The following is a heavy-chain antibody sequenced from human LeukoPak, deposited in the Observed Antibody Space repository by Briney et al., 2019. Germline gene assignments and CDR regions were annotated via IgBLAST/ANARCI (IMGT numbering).Heavy chain of an antibody. D-gene: IGHD2-2*01. CDR2: ISAYNGDT. J-gene: IGHJ4*02. CDR1: GYTFTKYG. Sequence: GTSVKVSCKASGYTFTKYGISWVRQAPGQGLEWMGWISAYNGDTNYAQKFQGRVTVTTDTSTSTAYMEVRSLRSDDTAVYYCARSIVVVPAAHDYWGQGALVTVSS. CDR3: ARSIVVVPAAHDY. V-gene: IGHV1-18*01.